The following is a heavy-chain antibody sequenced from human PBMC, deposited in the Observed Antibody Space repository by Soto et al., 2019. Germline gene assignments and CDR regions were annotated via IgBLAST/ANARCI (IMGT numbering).Heavy chain of an antibody. V-gene: IGHV2-5*02. J-gene: IGHJ4*02. Sequence: QITLKESGPTLVKPTQTLTLTCTFSGFSLTTRGVGVGWIRQPPGKALEWLALIYWDDDEGYSPSLKSRLTTTNATSKNQVVLTMPNMDPVDTATYYCAHRPRGYSYHFDYWGQGTLVTVSS. CDR2: IYWDDDE. CDR1: GFSLTTRGVG. D-gene: IGHD5-18*01. CDR3: AHRPRGYSYHFDY.